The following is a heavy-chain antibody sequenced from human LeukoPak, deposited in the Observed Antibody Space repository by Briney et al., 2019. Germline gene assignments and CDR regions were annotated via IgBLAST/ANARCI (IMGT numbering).Heavy chain of an antibody. CDR1: GGSISSYY. CDR3: ARDPDFWSGYYNFDY. Sequence: SETLSLTCTVSGGSISSYYWSWIRQPPGKGLEWIGYIYYSGSTNYNPSLKSRVTISVDTSKNQFSLKLRSVTAADTAVYYCARDPDFWSGYYNFDYWGQGTLVTVSS. J-gene: IGHJ4*02. D-gene: IGHD3-3*01. CDR2: IYYSGST. V-gene: IGHV4-59*12.